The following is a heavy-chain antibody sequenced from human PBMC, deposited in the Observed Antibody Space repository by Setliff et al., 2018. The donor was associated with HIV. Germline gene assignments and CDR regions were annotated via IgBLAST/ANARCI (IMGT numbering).Heavy chain of an antibody. CDR2: IYSTGST. V-gene: IGHV4-59*11. Sequence: PSETLSLTCTVSGPSINIHYWSWIRQSPGKAFEWIGYIYSTGSTNYNPSLQSRVTISMVASRNQFSLKVTSVTSADTAVYYCAKGAGFYGDYTFDYWGQGHLVTASS. CDR3: AKGAGFYGDYTFDY. J-gene: IGHJ4*02. CDR1: GPSINIHY. D-gene: IGHD4-17*01.